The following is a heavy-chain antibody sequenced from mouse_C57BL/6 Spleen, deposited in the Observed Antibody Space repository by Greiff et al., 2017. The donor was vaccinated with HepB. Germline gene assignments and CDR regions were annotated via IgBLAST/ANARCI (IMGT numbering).Heavy chain of an antibody. CDR3: TGISHYYGSSYGYFDY. CDR1: GFTFSNYW. CDR2: IRLKSDNYAT. D-gene: IGHD1-1*01. Sequence: EVKVEESGGGLVQPGGSMKLSCVASGFTFSNYWMNWVRQSPEKGLEWVAQIRLKSDNYATHYAESVKGRFTISRDDSKSSVYLQMNNLRAEDTGIYYCTGISHYYGSSYGYFDYWGQGTTLTVSS. J-gene: IGHJ2*01. V-gene: IGHV6-3*01.